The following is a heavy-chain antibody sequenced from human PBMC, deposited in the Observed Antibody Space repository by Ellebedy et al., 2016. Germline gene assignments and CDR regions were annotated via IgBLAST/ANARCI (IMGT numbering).Heavy chain of an antibody. CDR3: RQGHYADL. J-gene: IGHJ4*02. D-gene: IGHD4-17*01. V-gene: IGHV3-23*01. CDR2: ISAGSDTT. Sequence: GGSLRLSXTASGLNFNTFIMSWVRQAPGKGLEWVSTISAGSDTTRLADSVKGRFTISRDSSKNSVYLRMNNLRVEDTAVYYCRQGHYADLWGQGTLVTVSS. CDR1: GLNFNTFI.